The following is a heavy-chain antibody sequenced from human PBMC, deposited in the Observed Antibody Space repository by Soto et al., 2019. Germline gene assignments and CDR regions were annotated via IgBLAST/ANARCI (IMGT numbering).Heavy chain of an antibody. D-gene: IGHD1-7*01. CDR1: VFNFDNYG. CDR2: ITYDGSFQ. CDR3: AKDRVGGTFYTPLAF. Sequence: RGALRLSCQTSVFNFDNYGMHWVRQAPGKGLEWVAVITYDGSFQYYADSVKGRFTISRDNSKNTLSLHLNTLKPEDTAVYHCAKDRVGGTFYTPLAFWGQGTLVTVSS. V-gene: IGHV3-30*18. J-gene: IGHJ4*02.